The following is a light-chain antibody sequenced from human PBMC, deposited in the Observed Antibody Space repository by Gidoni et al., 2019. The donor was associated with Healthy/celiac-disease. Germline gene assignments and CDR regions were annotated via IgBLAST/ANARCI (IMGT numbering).Light chain of an antibody. V-gene: IGKV1-39*01. CDR2: AAS. J-gene: IGKJ2*01. Sequence: DIQMTQSPSSLSASVGDRVTITCRASRSISSYLNWYQQKPGKAPKLLIYAASSLQSGVPSRFSGSGSGTDFTLTISSLQPEDFATYYCQQSYSTPPYTFXQXTKLEIK. CDR1: RSISSY. CDR3: QQSYSTPPYT.